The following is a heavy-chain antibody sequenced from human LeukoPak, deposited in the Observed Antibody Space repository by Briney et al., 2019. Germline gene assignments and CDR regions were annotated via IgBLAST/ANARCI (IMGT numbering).Heavy chain of an antibody. CDR2: IIPIFGTA. CDR3: ARGLYCSGGSCYPRNYYYGMDV. CDR1: GGTFSSYA. D-gene: IGHD2-15*01. J-gene: IGHJ6*04. Sequence: SVKVSCKASGGTFSSYAISWVRQAPGQGLEWMGGIIPIFGTANYAQKFQGRVTITADESTSTAYMELSSLRSEDTAVYYCARGLYCSGGSCYPRNYYYGMDVWGKGTTVTVSS. V-gene: IGHV1-69*13.